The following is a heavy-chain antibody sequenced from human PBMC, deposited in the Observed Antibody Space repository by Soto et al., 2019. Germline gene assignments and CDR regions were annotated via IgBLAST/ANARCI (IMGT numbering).Heavy chain of an antibody. J-gene: IGHJ4*01. CDR1: GYTFTDYG. CDR2: VNTYNGNA. V-gene: IGHV1-18*04. D-gene: IGHD2-2*02. Sequence: ASVKVSCKASGYTFTDYGISWVRQAPGQGLEWVGWVNTYNGNANYGQNFQGSVTMTRDTSTSTVNLELRNLRSDDTAMYYCARTRYTNSLKYYLDFWG. CDR3: ARTRYTNSLKYYLDF.